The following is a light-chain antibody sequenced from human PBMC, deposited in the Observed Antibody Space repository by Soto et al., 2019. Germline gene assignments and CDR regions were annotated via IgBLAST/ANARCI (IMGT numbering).Light chain of an antibody. J-gene: IGKJ1*01. Sequence: EVVVTQSPATLSVSPGERATLSCRASQSVSNRIAWYQQRPGQAPRLVVYGVSTRATDIPDRFSGGGSGTEFIHNISSLQYEDFAVYYCQPYDVWPTVTFGQGTKVEIK. CDR3: QPYDVWPTVT. CDR1: QSVSNR. CDR2: GVS. V-gene: IGKV3-15*01.